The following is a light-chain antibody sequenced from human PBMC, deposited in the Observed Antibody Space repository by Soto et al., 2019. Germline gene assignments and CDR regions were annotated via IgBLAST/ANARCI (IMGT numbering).Light chain of an antibody. V-gene: IGKV1-5*01. J-gene: IGKJ1*01. CDR1: QSINNR. Sequence: IQMTQSPSTLSASIGDRVTITRRASQSINNRLAWYQQMPGKAPNLLIYDASSLESGVPSRFRGSGSETEFTLTISGLQPDDFATYYCQQFIDGWTFGQGTKVEIK. CDR3: QQFIDGWT. CDR2: DAS.